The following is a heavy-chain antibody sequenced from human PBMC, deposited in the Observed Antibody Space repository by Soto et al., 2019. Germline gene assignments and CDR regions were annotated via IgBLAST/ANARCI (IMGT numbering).Heavy chain of an antibody. CDR3: ARGYNSGWSIRPYYLDL. CDR2: IFPRDSDT. Sequence: RGESLKISCRGSGYTFTSYWIAWVRQMPGKGLEWMGIIFPRDSDTRYSPSFKGQVTISADNSIRTAYLQLNSLKASDTANYYCARGYNSGWSIRPYYLDLWGQGTLVTVSS. D-gene: IGHD6-19*01. J-gene: IGHJ4*02. CDR1: GYTFTSYW. V-gene: IGHV5-51*01.